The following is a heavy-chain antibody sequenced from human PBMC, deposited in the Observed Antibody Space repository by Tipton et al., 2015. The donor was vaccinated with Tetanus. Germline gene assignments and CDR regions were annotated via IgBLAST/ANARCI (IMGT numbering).Heavy chain of an antibody. J-gene: IGHJ5*02. CDR1: GGSINTGGFL. CDR2: ISNRGNS. V-gene: IGHV4-31*03. CDR3: AAESARGNNWFDP. Sequence: TLSLTCTVSGGSINTGGFLWTWIRQHPRTGLEWIGYISNRGNSYSNPSLKGRVSLSVDKSASQFSLRLTSVTSADSAVYYCAAESARGNNWFDPWGQGVLVNVSS.